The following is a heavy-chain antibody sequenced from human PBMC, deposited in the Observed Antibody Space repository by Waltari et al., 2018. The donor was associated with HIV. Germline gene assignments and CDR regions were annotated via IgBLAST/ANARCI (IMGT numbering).Heavy chain of an antibody. V-gene: IGHV4-31*03. CDR1: GGSISSGGYY. CDR3: ARDVPVAAAGTYYYYYGMDV. J-gene: IGHJ6*02. CDR2: IDYRGST. Sequence: QVQLQESGPGLVKPSQTLSLTCTVSGGSISSGGYYWSWIRQHPGKGLEWIGYIDYRGSTYYNPSLKSRVTISVDTSKNQFSLKLSSVTAADTAVYYCARDVPVAAAGTYYYYYGMDVWGQGTTVTVSS. D-gene: IGHD6-13*01.